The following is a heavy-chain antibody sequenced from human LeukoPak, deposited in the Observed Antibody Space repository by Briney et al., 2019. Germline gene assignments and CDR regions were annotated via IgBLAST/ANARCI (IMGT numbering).Heavy chain of an antibody. J-gene: IGHJ5*02. CDR3: ARRAVPAARGWFDP. V-gene: IGHV4-59*06. CDR2: IYYSGST. Sequence: PSETLSLTCTVSGGSISSYYWSWIRQHPGKGLEWIGYIYYSGSTYYNPSLKSRVTISVDTSKNQFSLKLSSVTAADTAVYYCARRAVPAARGWFDPWGQGTLVTVSS. CDR1: GGSISSYY. D-gene: IGHD2-2*01.